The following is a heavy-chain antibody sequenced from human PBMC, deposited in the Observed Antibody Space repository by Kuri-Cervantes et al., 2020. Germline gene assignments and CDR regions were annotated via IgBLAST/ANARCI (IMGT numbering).Heavy chain of an antibody. V-gene: IGHV3-23*01. CDR2: ISGSDGST. D-gene: IGHD4-17*01. CDR1: GFTFNNYA. Sequence: GESLKISCAASGFTFNNYAMNWVRQAPGKGLEWVSVISGSDGSTYYADSVKGRFTISRDNAKSSLYLQMNSLRAEETAIYYCAKGSYGDYVGGAFDVWGQGTMVTVSS. J-gene: IGHJ3*01. CDR3: AKGSYGDYVGGAFDV.